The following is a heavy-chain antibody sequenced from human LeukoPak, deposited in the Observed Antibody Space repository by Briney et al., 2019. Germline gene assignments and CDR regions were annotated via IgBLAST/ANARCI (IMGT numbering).Heavy chain of an antibody. CDR2: INPNSGGT. CDR3: ANLYSSSYIVSDY. CDR1: GYTFTGYY. V-gene: IGHV1-2*06. D-gene: IGHD6-13*01. J-gene: IGHJ4*02. Sequence: ASVKVSCKASGYTFTGYYMHWVRQAPGQGLEWMGRINPNSGGTNYAQKFQGRVTMTRDTSISTDYMELSRLRSDDTAVYYCANLYSSSYIVSDYWGQGTLVTVSS.